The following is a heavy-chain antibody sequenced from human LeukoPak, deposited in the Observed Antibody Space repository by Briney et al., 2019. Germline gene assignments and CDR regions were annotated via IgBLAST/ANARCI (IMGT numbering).Heavy chain of an antibody. V-gene: IGHV3-53*01. Sequence: PWGSLTLSCAASGFTVSRNYMSWVRQAPGKGLEWVSVIYSGGSTYYADSVKGRFTISRDNSKNTLYLQMNSLRAEDTAVYYCARSVNWNYGPFDYWGQGTLVTVSS. CDR3: ARSVNWNYGPFDY. CDR1: GFTVSRNY. CDR2: IYSGGST. J-gene: IGHJ4*02. D-gene: IGHD1-7*01.